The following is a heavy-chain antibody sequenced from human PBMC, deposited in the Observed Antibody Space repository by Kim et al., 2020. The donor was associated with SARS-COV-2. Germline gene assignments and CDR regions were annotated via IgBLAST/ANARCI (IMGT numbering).Heavy chain of an antibody. CDR3: ASCSGGSCYSGLFDY. D-gene: IGHD2-15*01. J-gene: IGHJ4*02. CDR1: GGSISSGGYY. V-gene: IGHV4-31*03. Sequence: TLSLTCTVSGGSISSGGYYWSWIRQHPGKGLEWIGYIYYSGSTYYNPSLKSRVTISVDTSKNQFSLKLSSVTAADTAVYYCASCSGGSCYSGLFDYWGQGTLVTVSS. CDR2: IYYSGST.